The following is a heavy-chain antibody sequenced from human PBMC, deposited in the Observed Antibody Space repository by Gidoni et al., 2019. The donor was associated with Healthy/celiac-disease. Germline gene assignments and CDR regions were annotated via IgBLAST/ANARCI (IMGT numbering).Heavy chain of an antibody. CDR2: INHSGST. J-gene: IGHJ2*01. CDR1: GGSFSGYY. Sequence: QVQLQQWGAGLLKPSETLSLTCAVYGGSFSGYYWSWIRQPPGKGLEWIGEINHSGSTNYNPSLKSRVTISVDTSKNQFSLKLSSVTAADTALYYCARPSMMFKDYAWYFDLWGRGTLVTVSS. D-gene: IGHD3-22*01. CDR3: ARPSMMFKDYAWYFDL. V-gene: IGHV4-34*02.